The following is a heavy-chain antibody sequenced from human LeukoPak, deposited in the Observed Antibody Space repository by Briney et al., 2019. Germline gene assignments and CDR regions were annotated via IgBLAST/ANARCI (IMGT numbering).Heavy chain of an antibody. J-gene: IGHJ4*02. D-gene: IGHD2-2*01. CDR2: IYYTGDT. CDR1: GGSITSNSYY. Sequence: SETLSLTCTVSGGSITSNSYYWGWIRQPPGKGLEWIGTIYYTGDTYYNPSLKRRVTISVDTSKNQLSLKLSSVTAADTAVYYCARERREQLLPPYTRSLTYFDYWGQGTLVTVSS. CDR3: ARERREQLLPPYTRSLTYFDY. V-gene: IGHV4-39*07.